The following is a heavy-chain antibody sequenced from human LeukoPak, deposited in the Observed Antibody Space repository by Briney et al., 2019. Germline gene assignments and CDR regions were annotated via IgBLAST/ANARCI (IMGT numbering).Heavy chain of an antibody. Sequence: GGSLRLSCAASGFTFSSYTMSLVRQAPREWLEWVSTITTRDGNTYYADSVKGRFTVSRDNSKNTLYLQMNSLRAEDTAVYYCAKDGGLWVSAHWGDSWGRGTLVTVSS. J-gene: IGHJ4*02. CDR2: ITTRDGNT. CDR3: AKDGGLWVSAHWGDS. CDR1: GFTFSSYT. D-gene: IGHD7-27*01. V-gene: IGHV3-23*01.